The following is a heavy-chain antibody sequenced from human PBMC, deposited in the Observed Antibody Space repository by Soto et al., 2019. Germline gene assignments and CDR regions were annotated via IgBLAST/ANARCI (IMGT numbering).Heavy chain of an antibody. J-gene: IGHJ4*01. V-gene: IGHV4-38-2*02. CDR3: ARGHGRVLDANTFDD. D-gene: IGHD3-16*01. CDR2: IYHGGTT. Sequence: LNLTCSFSCYSISSGSYWAWIRQPPGKGPEWIASIYHGGTTFYNPSLKSRITISVDKSNNQFSLKLTSVTAADTAVYYCARGHGRVLDANTFDDWCHGTLVTVAS. CDR1: CYSISSGSY.